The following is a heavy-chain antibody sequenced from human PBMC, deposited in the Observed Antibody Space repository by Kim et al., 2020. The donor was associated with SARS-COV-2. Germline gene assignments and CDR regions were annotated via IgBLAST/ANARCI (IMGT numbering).Heavy chain of an antibody. CDR3: AREGPVVASGLKYNWFDP. CDR2: IIPIFGTA. D-gene: IGHD2-15*01. J-gene: IGHJ5*02. Sequence: SVKVSCKASGGTFSSYAISWVRQAPGQGLEWMGGIIPIFGTANYAQKFQGRVTITADESTSTAYMELSSLRSEDTAVYYCAREGPVVASGLKYNWFDPWGQGTLVTVSS. CDR1: GGTFSSYA. V-gene: IGHV1-69*13.